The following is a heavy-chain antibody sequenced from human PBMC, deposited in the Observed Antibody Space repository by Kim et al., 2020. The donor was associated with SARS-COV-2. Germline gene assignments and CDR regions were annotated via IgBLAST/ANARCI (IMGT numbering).Heavy chain of an antibody. Sequence: GGSLRLSCAASGFTFSSYWMSWVRQAPGKGLEWVANIKQDGSEKYYVDSVKGRFTISRDNAKNSLYLQMNSLRAEDTSVYYCARCFYDYYDSSGYLRDWGQGTLVTVSS. V-gene: IGHV3-7*01. CDR2: IKQDGSEK. D-gene: IGHD3-22*01. J-gene: IGHJ4*02. CDR1: GFTFSSYW. CDR3: ARCFYDYYDSSGYLRD.